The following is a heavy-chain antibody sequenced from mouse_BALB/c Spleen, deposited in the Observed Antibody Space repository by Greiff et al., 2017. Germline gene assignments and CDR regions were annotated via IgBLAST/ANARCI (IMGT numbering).Heavy chain of an antibody. J-gene: IGHJ4*01. Sequence: VHVKQSGPELVKPGASVKMSCKASGYTFTSYVMHWVKQKPGQGLEWIGYINPYNDGTKYNEKFKGKATLTSDKSSSTAYMELSSLTSEDSAVYYCARNYRYDGDYYAMDYWGQGTSVTVSS. V-gene: IGHV1-14*01. CDR3: ARNYRYDGDYYAMDY. CDR2: INPYNDGT. D-gene: IGHD2-14*01. CDR1: GYTFTSYV.